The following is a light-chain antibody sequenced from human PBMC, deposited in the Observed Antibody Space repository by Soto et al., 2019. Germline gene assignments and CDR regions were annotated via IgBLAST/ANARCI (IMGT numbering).Light chain of an antibody. CDR2: GAS. CDR3: QQYTNWPRT. V-gene: IGKV3-15*01. CDR1: QSVSNN. J-gene: IGKJ1*01. Sequence: IVMTHSPATLSVSPWERATLSCRASQSVSNNLAWYQQKPGQAPRLLIYGASTRATDIPARFSGSGSGTEFTLTISSLQSEDFAAYYCQQYTNWPRTFGQGTKVDI.